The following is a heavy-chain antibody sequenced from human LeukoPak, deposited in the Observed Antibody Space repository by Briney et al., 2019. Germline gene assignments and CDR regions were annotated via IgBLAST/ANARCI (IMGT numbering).Heavy chain of an antibody. CDR2: IKSGTDGGTT. V-gene: IGHV3-15*01. Sequence: GGSLRLSCAASGFTFSHAWMSWVRQAPGKGLEWVARIKSGTDGGTTDYATPVKGRFTISRDDSKSTLYLQMNSLETEDTAVYYCTSLRRPWGQGTLVTVSS. CDR3: TSLRRP. J-gene: IGHJ5*02. D-gene: IGHD4-17*01. CDR1: GFTFSHAW.